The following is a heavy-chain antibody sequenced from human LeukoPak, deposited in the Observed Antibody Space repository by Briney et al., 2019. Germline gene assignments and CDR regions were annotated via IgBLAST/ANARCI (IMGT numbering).Heavy chain of an antibody. CDR1: GFTFSSYS. CDR3: AKDRSSSAGLYFDY. J-gene: IGHJ4*02. Sequence: GGSLRLSCAASGFTFSSYSMNWVRQAPGKGLEWVAVISYDGSNKYYADSVKGRFTISRDNSKNTLYLQMNSLRGEDTAVYYCAKDRSSSAGLYFDYWGQGTLVTVSS. D-gene: IGHD6-6*01. V-gene: IGHV3-30*18. CDR2: ISYDGSNK.